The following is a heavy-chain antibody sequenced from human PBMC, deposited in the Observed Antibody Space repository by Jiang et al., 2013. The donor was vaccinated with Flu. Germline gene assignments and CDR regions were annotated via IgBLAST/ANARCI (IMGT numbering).Heavy chain of an antibody. J-gene: IGHJ4*02. V-gene: IGHV4-31*03. Sequence: GSGLVKPSQTLSLTCTVSGGSISSGGYYWSWIRQHPGKGPGVDWVHLLQWEHLLQPVLKSRVTISVDTSKNQFSLKLSSVTAADTAVYYCAREIVGATIGYYFDYWGQGTLVTVSS. CDR1: GGSISSGGYY. CDR3: AREIVGATIGYYFDY. CDR2: LLQWEH. D-gene: IGHD1-26*01.